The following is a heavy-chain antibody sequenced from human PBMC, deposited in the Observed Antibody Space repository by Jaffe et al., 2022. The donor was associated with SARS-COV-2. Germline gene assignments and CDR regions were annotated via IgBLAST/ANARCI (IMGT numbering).Heavy chain of an antibody. V-gene: IGHV1-8*01. D-gene: IGHD3-10*01. CDR1: GYTFTSYD. CDR2: MNPNSGNT. CDR3: ARGRGGLLWFGESKGARYYFDY. J-gene: IGHJ4*02. Sequence: QVQLVQSGAEVKKPGASVKVSCKASGYTFTSYDINWVRQATGQGLEWMGWMNPNSGNTGYAQKFQGRVTMTRNTSISTAYMELSSLRSEDTAVYYCARGRGGLLWFGESKGARYYFDYWGQGTLVTVSS.